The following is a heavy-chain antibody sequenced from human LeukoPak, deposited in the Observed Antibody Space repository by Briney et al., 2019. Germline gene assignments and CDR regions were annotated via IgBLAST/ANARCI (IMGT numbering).Heavy chain of an antibody. D-gene: IGHD3-22*01. V-gene: IGHV1-18*01. CDR1: GYTFTSYG. CDR2: ISAYNGNT. Sequence: ASVKVSCKASGYTFTSYGISWVRQAPGQGLEWMGWISAYNGNTNYTQKLQGRVTMTTDTSTSTAYMELRSLRSDDTAVYYCARVAGSSGPLPHFDYWGQGTLVTVSS. CDR3: ARVAGSSGPLPHFDY. J-gene: IGHJ4*02.